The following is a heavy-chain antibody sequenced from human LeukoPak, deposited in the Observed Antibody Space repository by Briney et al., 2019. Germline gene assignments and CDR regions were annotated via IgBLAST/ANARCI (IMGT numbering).Heavy chain of an antibody. CDR2: INPNSGGT. J-gene: IGHJ5*02. CDR3: ARTIAAAGFNWFDP. D-gene: IGHD6-13*01. Sequence: ASVKVSCKASGYTFTGYYMHWVRQAPGQGLEWMGWINPNSGGTNYAQKFQGRVTMTRDTSISTACMELSRLRSDDTAVYYCARTIAAAGFNWFDPWGQGTLVSVTS. V-gene: IGHV1-2*02. CDR1: GYTFTGYY.